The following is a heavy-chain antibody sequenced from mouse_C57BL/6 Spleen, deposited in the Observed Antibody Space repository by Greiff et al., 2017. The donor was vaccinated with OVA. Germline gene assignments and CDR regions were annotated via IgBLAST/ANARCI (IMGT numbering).Heavy chain of an antibody. CDR2: IYPGGGYT. J-gene: IGHJ1*03. V-gene: IGHV1-63*01. Sequence: VQLQQSRAELVRPGTSVKMSCKASGYTFTNYWIGWAKQRPGHGLEWIGDIYPGGGYTTYNEKFKGKATLTADKSSSTAYMQFSSLTSEDSAIYYCAREGNGNWYFEVWGTGTTVTVSS. CDR1: GYTFTNYW. D-gene: IGHD2-1*01. CDR3: AREGNGNWYFEV.